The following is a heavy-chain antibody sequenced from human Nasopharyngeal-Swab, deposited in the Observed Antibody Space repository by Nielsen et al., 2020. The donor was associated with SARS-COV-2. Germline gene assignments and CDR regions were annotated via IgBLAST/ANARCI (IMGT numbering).Heavy chain of an antibody. CDR3: TTVPETYYDILTGYYTLDY. V-gene: IGHV3-15*01. J-gene: IGHJ4*02. CDR1: GFTFSDAW. CDR2: IKSKTDGGTT. D-gene: IGHD3-9*01. Sequence: GSLKISCAASGFTFSDAWMSWVRQAPGKGLEWVGRIKSKTDGGTTDYAAPVKGRFTISRDDSKNTLYLQMNSLKTEDTAVYYCTTVPETYYDILTGYYTLDYWGQGTLVTVSS.